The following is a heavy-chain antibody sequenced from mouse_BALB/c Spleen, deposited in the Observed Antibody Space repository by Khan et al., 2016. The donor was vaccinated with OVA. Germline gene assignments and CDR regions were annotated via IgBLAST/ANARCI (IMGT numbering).Heavy chain of an antibody. J-gene: IGHJ4*01. D-gene: IGHD1-1*01. V-gene: IGHV1S41*01. Sequence: DLVKPGASVKLSCKASGYTFTSYWINWIKQRPGQDLEWIGRIAPGSGSTDYNEMFKGKATLTVDTSSSTVYIQLSSLSSEDSAVYFCARENYYGSSCYAMDYWGQGTSVTVSS. CDR1: GYTFTSYW. CDR2: IAPGSGST. CDR3: ARENYYGSSCYAMDY.